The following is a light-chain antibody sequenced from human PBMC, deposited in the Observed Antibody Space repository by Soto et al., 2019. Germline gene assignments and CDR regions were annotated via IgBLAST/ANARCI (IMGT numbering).Light chain of an antibody. Sequence: IQMTRRPSALSASAGAAATTTRXASQSITNYLTWFQQKPGKAPSLLIFAADNLQDGVPSRFSGSGSGRDFSLTISSLQPEDFATYYCQQSYDMPWTFGQGTKADI. CDR3: QQSYDMPWT. J-gene: IGKJ1*01. CDR1: QSITNY. CDR2: AAD. V-gene: IGKV1-39*01.